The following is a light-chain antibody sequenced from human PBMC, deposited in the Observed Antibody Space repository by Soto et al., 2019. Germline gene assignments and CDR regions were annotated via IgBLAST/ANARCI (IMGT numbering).Light chain of an antibody. J-gene: IGKJ1*01. Sequence: DIVLTQSPDSLAVSLGERTTINWKSSQTILYGSNNKNHLAWYQHRPGQPPKLLISWASSRESGVPDRFSGSGSGTDFTLTINSLQAEDVAVYYCQQFYSSPTFGQGTKVDIK. CDR2: WAS. V-gene: IGKV4-1*01. CDR3: QQFYSSPT. CDR1: QTILYGSNNKNH.